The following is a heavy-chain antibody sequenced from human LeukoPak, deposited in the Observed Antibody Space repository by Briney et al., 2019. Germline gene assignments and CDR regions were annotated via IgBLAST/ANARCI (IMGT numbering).Heavy chain of an antibody. CDR1: GGSISSYY. D-gene: IGHD3-22*01. CDR2: IYYSGST. CDR3: ARDSADYYDSSGSHFDY. J-gene: IGHJ4*02. Sequence: SETLSLTCTVSGGSISSYYWSWIRRPPGKGLEWIGYIYYSGSTNYNPSLKSRVTISVDTSKNQFSLKLSSVTAADTAVYYCARDSADYYDSSGSHFDYWGQGTLVTVSS. V-gene: IGHV4-59*01.